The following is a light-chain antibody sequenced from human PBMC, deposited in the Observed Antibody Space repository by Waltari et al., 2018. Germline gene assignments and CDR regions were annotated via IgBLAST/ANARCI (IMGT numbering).Light chain of an antibody. CDR2: PAS. J-gene: IGKJ5*01. Sequence: DIQLTQSPSFLSASVGDTVTITCRASQGINTYLAWYQQGPGKAPKLLIYPASALQSGVPSRFSGRGSGAEFTLTISSLQPEDFVIYYCQQVNNYPATFGQGTRLEIK. V-gene: IGKV1-9*01. CDR3: QQVNNYPAT. CDR1: QGINTY.